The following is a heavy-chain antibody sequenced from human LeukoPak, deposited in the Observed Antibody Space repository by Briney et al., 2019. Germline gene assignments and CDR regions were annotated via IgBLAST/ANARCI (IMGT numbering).Heavy chain of an antibody. V-gene: IGHV3-74*01. CDR3: ATAGGDGSRMGFDP. Sequence: PGGSLRLSYADSGYTFSMYWMHWVRQNPGKGLVWVSRISADGRVTRYPDSVKGRFTISRDNTNSTLHVQRHSLRPEDTAVYYCATAGGDGSRMGFDPWGQGTLVTVSS. J-gene: IGHJ5*02. CDR2: ISADGRVT. CDR1: GYTFSMYW. D-gene: IGHD2-15*01.